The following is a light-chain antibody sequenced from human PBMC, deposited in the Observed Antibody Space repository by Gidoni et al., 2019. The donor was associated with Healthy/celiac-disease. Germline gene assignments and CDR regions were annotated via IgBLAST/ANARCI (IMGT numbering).Light chain of an antibody. CDR1: QSLLHSNGYNY. CDR2: LGT. J-gene: IGKJ3*01. Sequence: DIVMTQSPLSLPVTPGEPASTSCRSSQSLLHSNGYNYLDWYLQKPGQSPQLLIYLGTNRASGVPDRCSGRGSGTDFTLKISRVEAEDVGVYYCMQALQTPFTFGPGTKVDIK. V-gene: IGKV2-28*01. CDR3: MQALQTPFT.